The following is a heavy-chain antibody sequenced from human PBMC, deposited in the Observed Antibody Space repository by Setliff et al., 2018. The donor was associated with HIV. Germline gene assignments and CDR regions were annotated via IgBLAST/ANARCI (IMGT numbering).Heavy chain of an antibody. V-gene: IGHV4-31*03. CDR3: ARDPGWAKPEYFHH. J-gene: IGHJ1*01. D-gene: IGHD5-12*01. CDR1: GGSINSGGYY. CDR2: THYSGRT. Sequence: SETLSLTCTVSGGSINSGGYYWSWIRQYPGRGLEWIGYTHYSGRTSYNPSLKSRVSISVDTSKNQFSLKLTSLTPADTAVYYCARDPGWAKPEYFHHWGQGTLVTVSS.